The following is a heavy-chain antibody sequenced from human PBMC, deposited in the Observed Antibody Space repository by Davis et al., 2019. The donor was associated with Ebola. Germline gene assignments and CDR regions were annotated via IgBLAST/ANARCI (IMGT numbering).Heavy chain of an antibody. CDR3: AKDIVVVPAARPDAFDI. Sequence: GESLKISCKGSGYSFTSYWIGWVRQMPGKGLELMGIIYPGDSDTRYSPSFQGQVTISADKSISTAYLQWSSLKASDTAMYYCAKDIVVVPAARPDAFDIWGQGTMVTVSS. CDR2: IYPGDSDT. V-gene: IGHV5-51*01. D-gene: IGHD2-2*02. J-gene: IGHJ3*02. CDR1: GYSFTSYW.